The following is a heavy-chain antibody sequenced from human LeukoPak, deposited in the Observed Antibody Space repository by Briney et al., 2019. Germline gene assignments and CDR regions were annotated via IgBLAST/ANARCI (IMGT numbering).Heavy chain of an antibody. D-gene: IGHD4-17*01. V-gene: IGHV3-23*01. Sequence: PGGSLRLSCAASGFTFSSYGMSWVRQAPGKGLEWVSAISGSGGSTYYADSVKGRFTISRDNSKNTQYLQMNSLRAEDTAVYYCAKDRDYGDYAVVGAFDIWGQGTMVTVSS. CDR1: GFTFSSYG. CDR2: ISGSGGST. CDR3: AKDRDYGDYAVVGAFDI. J-gene: IGHJ3*02.